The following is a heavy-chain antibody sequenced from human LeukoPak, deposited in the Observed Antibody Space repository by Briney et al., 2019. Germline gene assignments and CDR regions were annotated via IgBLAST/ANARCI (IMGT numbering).Heavy chain of an antibody. D-gene: IGHD6-19*01. CDR2: INPDSGHA. CDR1: GYTSDFMKYG. J-gene: IGHJ4*02. V-gene: IGHV1-18*01. Sequence: ASVKVSCKTSGYTSDFMKYGVAWVRQAPGQGLEWMGWINPDSGHANYAQKFQGRVTMTTHTSTSTAYMELGSLRSEDTAVYYCAREAVAGTTFFDFWGQGTLVTVSS. CDR3: AREAVAGTTFFDF.